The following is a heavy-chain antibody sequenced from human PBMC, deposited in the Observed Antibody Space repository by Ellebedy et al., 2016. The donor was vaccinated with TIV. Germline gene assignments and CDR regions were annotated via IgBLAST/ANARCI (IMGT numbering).Heavy chain of an antibody. CDR1: GFSFSNYW. Sequence: GESLKISXEASGFSFSNYWMSCVRQGPGKGLEWVANMKQDGSEKLYVDSVNGRFTISRDNAKNSLYLHLRSPRPEDQAVYYCARLNWGRFAFDFWGQGTLVTVSS. D-gene: IGHD7-27*01. CDR3: ARLNWGRFAFDF. J-gene: IGHJ5*01. CDR2: MKQDGSEK. V-gene: IGHV3-7*01.